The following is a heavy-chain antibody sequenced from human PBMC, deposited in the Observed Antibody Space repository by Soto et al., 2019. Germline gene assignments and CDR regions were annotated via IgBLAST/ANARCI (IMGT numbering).Heavy chain of an antibody. CDR2: ISPHNGNT. J-gene: IGHJ4*02. Sequence: QVQLVQSGTEVKKPGASVKVSCKAFAYTFTTFGITWVRQAPGQGLEWMGWISPHNGNTNYAQKVQGRVTMTTDTSTSTADMELSSLRSDDTAVYYCARGPYADSLDYGGQGALVTVSS. D-gene: IGHD3-16*01. CDR3: ARGPYADSLDY. V-gene: IGHV1-18*01. CDR1: AYTFTTFG.